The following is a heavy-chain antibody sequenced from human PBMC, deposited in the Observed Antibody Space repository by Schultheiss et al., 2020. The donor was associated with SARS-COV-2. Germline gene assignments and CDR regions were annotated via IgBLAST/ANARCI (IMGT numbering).Heavy chain of an antibody. CDR3: ARGGIVATRPLFDY. CDR2: IDHSGGT. V-gene: IGHV4-34*01. Sequence: SETLSLTCAVSDGSFSDYYWTWIRQPPGKGLEWIGEIDHSGGTNYNPSLKSRVTILVDTSRNQFSLKLNSVSAADTAVYFCARGGIVATRPLFDYWGQGTLVTVSS. CDR1: DGSFSDYY. J-gene: IGHJ4*02. D-gene: IGHD5-12*01.